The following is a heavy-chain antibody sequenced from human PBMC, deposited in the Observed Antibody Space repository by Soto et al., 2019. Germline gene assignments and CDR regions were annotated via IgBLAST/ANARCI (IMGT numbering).Heavy chain of an antibody. V-gene: IGHV3-72*01. CDR2: SKNKADSYTT. Sequence: EVQLVESGGGLVQPGGSLRLSCAASGFTFSDHYMDWVRQAPGKGLEWVGRSKNKADSYTTEYAASVKGRFTISRDVSKTSLFLQMNSLKTEDTAVYYCTVWGSGNDFGAAWGQGILVTVSS. CDR1: GFTFSDHY. D-gene: IGHD3-10*01. CDR3: TVWGSGNDFGAA. J-gene: IGHJ4*02.